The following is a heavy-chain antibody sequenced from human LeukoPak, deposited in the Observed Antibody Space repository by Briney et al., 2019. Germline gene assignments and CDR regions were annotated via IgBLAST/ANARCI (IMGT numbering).Heavy chain of an antibody. CDR3: ARIYYGDYAHFDY. CDR2: VSSSGSTI. CDR1: GFTFSSYE. D-gene: IGHD4-17*01. J-gene: IGHJ4*02. Sequence: QPGGSLRLSCAASGFTFSSYEMNWVRQAPGKGVEWVSYVSSSGSTIYYADSVKGRFTISRDNAKNSLYLQMNSLRAEDTAVYYCARIYYGDYAHFDYWGQGTLVTVSS. V-gene: IGHV3-48*03.